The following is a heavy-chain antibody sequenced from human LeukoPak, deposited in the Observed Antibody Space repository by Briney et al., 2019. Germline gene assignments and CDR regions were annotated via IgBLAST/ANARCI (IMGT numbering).Heavy chain of an antibody. J-gene: IGHJ3*02. D-gene: IGHD6-19*01. CDR1: GYSISSGYY. CDR3: ARGRLIRPRGIAVPVAPDAFDI. Sequence: SETLSLTCTVSGYSISSGYYWGWIRQPPGKGLEWIGSIYHSGSTYYNPSLKSRVTISVDTSKNQFSLKLSSVTAADTAVYYCARGRLIRPRGIAVPVAPDAFDIWGQGTMVTVSS. V-gene: IGHV4-38-2*02. CDR2: IYHSGST.